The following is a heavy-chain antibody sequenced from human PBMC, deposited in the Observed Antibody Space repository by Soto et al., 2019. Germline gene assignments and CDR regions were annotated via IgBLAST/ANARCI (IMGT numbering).Heavy chain of an antibody. CDR2: IKPDESDT. V-gene: IGHV3-7*01. CDR1: GFSFSHHW. J-gene: IGHJ4*02. CDR3: ATDLGWSHADC. D-gene: IGHD6-19*01. Sequence: DVYLVESGGGLVQPGGSLRLSCAASGFSFSHHWMSWARQAPGKGLEWVALIKPDESDTIHMDSVRGRFTVSRDNARASLYLQMNSLSVEDTAVYSCATDLGWSHADCSGQGPLVTVSS.